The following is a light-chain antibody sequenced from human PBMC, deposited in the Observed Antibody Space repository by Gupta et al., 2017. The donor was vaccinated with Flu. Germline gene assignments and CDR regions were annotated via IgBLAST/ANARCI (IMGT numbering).Light chain of an antibody. CDR1: QSVSSY. CDR2: DAS. Sequence: EIVLTQSPATLSLSPGERATRSCRASQSVSSYLAWYQQKPGQAPRLLIYDASNRAIGIPDRFSGSGSGTDFTLTISRREPEDFAVYYCQQRSNWHTFGQGTRLEIK. J-gene: IGKJ5*01. V-gene: IGKV3-11*01. CDR3: QQRSNWHT.